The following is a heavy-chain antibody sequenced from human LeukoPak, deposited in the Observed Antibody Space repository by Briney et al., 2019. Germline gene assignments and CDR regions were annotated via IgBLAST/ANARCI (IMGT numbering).Heavy chain of an antibody. CDR1: GFTFSNYW. Sequence: GGSLRLSCAASGFTFSNYWMHWVRQAPGKGLVWVSRIYSDGSSTSYADSVKGRFTISRDNAKNTLYHQMNSPRVEDTAVYYCTKPSGAAAVDYWGQGTLVTVSS. CDR3: TKPSGAAAVDY. V-gene: IGHV3-74*01. J-gene: IGHJ4*02. CDR2: IYSDGSST. D-gene: IGHD6-25*01.